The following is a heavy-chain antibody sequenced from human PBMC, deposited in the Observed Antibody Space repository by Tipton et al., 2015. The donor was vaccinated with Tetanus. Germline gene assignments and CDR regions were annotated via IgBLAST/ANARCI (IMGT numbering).Heavy chain of an antibody. CDR1: GFNFHSYS. D-gene: IGHD6-6*01. CDR3: ARVWGRGQLVTKPNWYFDL. CDR2: ISGSGSYI. J-gene: IGHJ2*01. V-gene: IGHV3-21*04. Sequence: SLRLSCAGSGFNFHSYSMNWVRQAPGKGLEWVSSISGSGSYISYADSVKGRFTISRDNAKNSLSLQVNSLRAEDTAVYYCARVWGRGQLVTKPNWYFDLWGRGTLVTVSS.